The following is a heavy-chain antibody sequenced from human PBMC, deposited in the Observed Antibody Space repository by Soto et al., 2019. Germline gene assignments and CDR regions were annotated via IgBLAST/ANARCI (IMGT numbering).Heavy chain of an antibody. V-gene: IGHV4-4*02. Sequence: QVQLQESGPGLVKPSGTLSLTCAVSGGSISSSNWWSWVRQPPGKGLEWIGEIYHSGSTNYNPSPKSRVTTSVDNSKNQFSQKLSSVTAADSAVYYCASLIFGVVIASFDYWCQGTLVTVSS. D-gene: IGHD3-3*01. CDR3: ASLIFGVVIASFDY. J-gene: IGHJ4*02. CDR2: IYHSGST. CDR1: GGSISSSNW.